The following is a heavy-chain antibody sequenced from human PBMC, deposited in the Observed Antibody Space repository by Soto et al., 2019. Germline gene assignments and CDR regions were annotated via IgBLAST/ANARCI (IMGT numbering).Heavy chain of an antibody. CDR1: GGTFSSYA. D-gene: IGHD3-10*01. V-gene: IGHV1-69*13. CDR3: ASSNYYGSVAFDY. Sequence: SVKVSCKASGGTFSSYAISWVRQAPGQGLEWMGGIIPIFGTANYAQKFQGRVTITADESTSTAYMELSSLRSEDTAVYYCASSNYYGSVAFDYWGQGTLVTVSS. CDR2: IIPIFGTA. J-gene: IGHJ4*02.